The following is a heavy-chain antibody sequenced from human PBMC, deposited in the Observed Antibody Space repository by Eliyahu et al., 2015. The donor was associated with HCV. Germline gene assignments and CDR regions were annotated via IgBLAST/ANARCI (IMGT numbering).Heavy chain of an antibody. CDR1: GFSFKSYE. CDR2: ISNSGTSI. J-gene: IGHJ4*02. D-gene: IGHD3-16*02. V-gene: IGHV3-48*03. Sequence: EVQLVESGGDLVQPGGSLRLSCAASGFSFKSYEMNWVRQAPGKGLEWISYISNSGTSIYYADSVKGRFTISRDNAKNSLYLHMTSLRVEDTAVYYCARGTTTFGGIIALLSYWGQGTLVTVSS. CDR3: ARGTTTFGGIIALLSY.